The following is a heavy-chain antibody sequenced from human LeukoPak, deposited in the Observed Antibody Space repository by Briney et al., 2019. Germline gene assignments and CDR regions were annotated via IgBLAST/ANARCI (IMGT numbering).Heavy chain of an antibody. CDR1: GGSISSYY. Sequence: SETLSLTCTVSGGSISSYYWSWIRQPPGKGLQWIGYIYYSGSTNYNPSLKSRVTISVDTSKNQFSLKLSSVTAADTAVYYCARARIVGATRAFDIWGQGTMVTVSS. J-gene: IGHJ3*02. CDR3: ARARIVGATRAFDI. CDR2: IYYSGST. V-gene: IGHV4-59*08. D-gene: IGHD1-26*01.